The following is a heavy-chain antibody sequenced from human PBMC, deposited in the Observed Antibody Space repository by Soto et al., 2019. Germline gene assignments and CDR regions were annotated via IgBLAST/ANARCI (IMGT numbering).Heavy chain of an antibody. D-gene: IGHD3-10*01. CDR3: AREGGLLLWFGELDDAFDI. V-gene: IGHV1-18*01. J-gene: IGHJ3*02. CDR2: ISAYTGNT. Sequence: QVQLVQSGAEVKKPGASVKVSCKASGYTFTSYGISWVRQAPGQGLEWMGWISAYTGNTNYAQKLQGRDTMTTDTSTRTAYMELRSLRSDDTSVYYCAREGGLLLWFGELDDAFDIWGQGTMVTVSS. CDR1: GYTFTSYG.